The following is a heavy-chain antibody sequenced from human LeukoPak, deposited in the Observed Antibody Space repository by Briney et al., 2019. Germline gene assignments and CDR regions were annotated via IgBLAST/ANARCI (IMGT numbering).Heavy chain of an antibody. CDR1: GGSISSSNW. CDR2: IYHSGST. Sequence: SETLSLTCAVSGGSISSSNWWSWVRQPPGKGLEWIGEIYHSGSTNYNPSLKSRVTISVDTSKNQFSLKLSSVTAADTAVYYCARSTNFDWLLQPTYYFDYWGQGTLVTVSS. J-gene: IGHJ4*02. D-gene: IGHD3-9*01. CDR3: ARSTNFDWLLQPTYYFDY. V-gene: IGHV4-4*02.